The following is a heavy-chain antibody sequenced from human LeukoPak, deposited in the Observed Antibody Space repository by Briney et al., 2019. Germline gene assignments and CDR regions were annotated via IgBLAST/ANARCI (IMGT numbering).Heavy chain of an antibody. J-gene: IGHJ6*03. D-gene: IGHD3-22*01. CDR1: GGSISSGSYY. CDR2: IYYSGST. Sequence: PSQTLSLTRTVSGGSISSGSYYWSWIRQPAGKGLEWIGRIYYSGSTNYNPSLKSRVTISVDTSKNQFSLKLSSVTAADTAVYYCARGTYYYDSSGYYWANYYMDVWGKGTTVTVSS. V-gene: IGHV4-61*02. CDR3: ARGTYYYDSSGYYWANYYMDV.